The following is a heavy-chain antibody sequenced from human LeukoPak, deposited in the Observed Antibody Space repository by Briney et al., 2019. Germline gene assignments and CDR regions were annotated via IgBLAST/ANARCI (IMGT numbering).Heavy chain of an antibody. CDR3: ARVLVSGYFDY. CDR2: INYSGST. D-gene: IGHD4/OR15-4a*01. V-gene: IGHV4-59*12. J-gene: IGHJ4*02. Sequence: SETLSLTCTVSGGSISSYYRSWIRQPPGKGLEWIGYINYSGSTNYNPSLKSRVTISEDTSKNQFSLKLSSVTAADTAVYYCARVLVSGYFDYWGQGTLVTVSS. CDR1: GGSISSYY.